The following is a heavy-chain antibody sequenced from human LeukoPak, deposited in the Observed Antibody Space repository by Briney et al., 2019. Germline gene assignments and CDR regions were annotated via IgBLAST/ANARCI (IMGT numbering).Heavy chain of an antibody. V-gene: IGHV3-23*01. CDR2: ITGSGGST. J-gene: IGHJ4*02. CDR3: AKDQLEYYDSSGYPDY. Sequence: GGSLRLSCAASGFTFSIHAMGWVRQAPGKGLEWVSSITGSGGSTYYGDSVKGRFTIARDNSRDTLYLQMNSLRAEDTAVYYCAKDQLEYYDSSGYPDYWGQGTLVTVSS. D-gene: IGHD3-22*01. CDR1: GFTFSIHA.